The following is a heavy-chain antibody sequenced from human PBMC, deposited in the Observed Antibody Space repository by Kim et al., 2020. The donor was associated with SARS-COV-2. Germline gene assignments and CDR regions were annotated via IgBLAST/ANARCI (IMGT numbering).Heavy chain of an antibody. CDR2: ISSSSSYI. D-gene: IGHD3-9*01. CDR3: ARDELYDILTGRPTTIYYYYGMDV. Sequence: GGSLRLSCAASGFTFSSYSMNWVRQAPGKGLEWVSSISSSSSYIYYADSVKGRFTISRDNAKNSLYLQMNSLRAEDTAVYYCARDELYDILTGRPTTIYYYYGMDVWGQGTTVTVSS. J-gene: IGHJ6*02. V-gene: IGHV3-21*01. CDR1: GFTFSSYS.